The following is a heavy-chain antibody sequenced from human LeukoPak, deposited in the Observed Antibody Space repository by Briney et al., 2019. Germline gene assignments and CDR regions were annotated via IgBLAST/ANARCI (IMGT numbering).Heavy chain of an antibody. Sequence: GGSLRLSCVASGFSFSSETMHWVRQAPGKGLEWVAVIWYDGSNKYYADSVKGRFTISRDNSKNTLYLQMNSLRAEDTAVYYCARDRRVLLWFGLDYWGQGTLVTVSS. D-gene: IGHD3-10*01. CDR1: GFSFSSET. CDR2: IWYDGSNK. V-gene: IGHV3-33*08. CDR3: ARDRRVLLWFGLDY. J-gene: IGHJ4*02.